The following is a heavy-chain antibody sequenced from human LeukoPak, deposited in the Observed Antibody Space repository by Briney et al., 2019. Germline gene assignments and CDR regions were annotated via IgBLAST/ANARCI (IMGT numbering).Heavy chain of an antibody. Sequence: GGSLRLSCAASGFTFSSYDMHWVRQATGKGLEWVSAIGTAGDTYYPGSVKGRFTISRENAKNSLYLQMNSLRAGDTAVYYCARDFHRYYYDSSGYNAFDIWGQGTMVTVSS. CDR3: ARDFHRYYYDSSGYNAFDI. J-gene: IGHJ3*02. V-gene: IGHV3-13*01. D-gene: IGHD3-22*01. CDR2: IGTAGDT. CDR1: GFTFSSYD.